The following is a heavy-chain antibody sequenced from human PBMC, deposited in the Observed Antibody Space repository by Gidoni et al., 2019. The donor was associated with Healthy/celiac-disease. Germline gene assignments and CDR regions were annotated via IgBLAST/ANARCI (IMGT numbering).Heavy chain of an antibody. CDR3: ARDLALTDYDILTGYPLIDY. V-gene: IGHV1-2*02. D-gene: IGHD3-9*01. Sequence: QVQLVQSGAEVKKPGASVKVSCKASGYTFTGSYMHWVRQAPGQGLEWMGWINPNSGGTNYAQKFQGRVTMTRDTSISTAYMELSRLRSDDTAVYYCARDLALTDYDILTGYPLIDYWGQGTLVTVSS. J-gene: IGHJ4*02. CDR1: GYTFTGSY. CDR2: INPNSGGT.